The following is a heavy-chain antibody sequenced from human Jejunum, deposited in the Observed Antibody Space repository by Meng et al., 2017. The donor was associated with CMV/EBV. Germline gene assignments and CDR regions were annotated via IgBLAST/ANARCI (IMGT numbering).Heavy chain of an antibody. CDR1: FSRYW. Sequence: FSRYWMSWVRQAPGKGLEWVANIKQDGSEEYYAHAVRGRFTISRDNAKNSLYLQMNSLRAEDMAVYYCARFAQGYCSSTSCSSRDYWGQGTLVTVSS. CDR3: ARFAQGYCSSTSCSSRDY. D-gene: IGHD2-2*01. CDR2: IKQDGSEE. V-gene: IGHV3-7*01. J-gene: IGHJ4*02.